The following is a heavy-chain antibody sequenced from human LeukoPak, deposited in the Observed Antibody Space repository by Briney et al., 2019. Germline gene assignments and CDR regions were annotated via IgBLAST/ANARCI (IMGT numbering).Heavy chain of an antibody. CDR2: IKQDGSEK. CDR1: GFTFSNCA. D-gene: IGHD4-17*01. Sequence: PGGSLRLSCAASGFTFSNCAMTWVRQAPGKGLEWVANIKQDGSEKYYVDSVKGRFTISRDNAKNSLYLQMNSLRAEDTAVYYCARADYEDAFDIWGQGTMVTVSS. CDR3: ARADYEDAFDI. V-gene: IGHV3-7*01. J-gene: IGHJ3*02.